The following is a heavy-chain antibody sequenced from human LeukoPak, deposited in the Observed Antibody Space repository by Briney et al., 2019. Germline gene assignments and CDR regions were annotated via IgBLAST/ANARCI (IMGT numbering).Heavy chain of an antibody. D-gene: IGHD3-3*01. CDR1: GFSLSTSGVG. CDR3: AHSGGDFWSGTYYMDV. J-gene: IGHJ6*03. Sequence: ESGPTLVNPTQTLTLTCTFSGFSLSTSGVGVGWVRQPPGMALGWLALIYCNDDKRYSPALKSRLIITKDTSKNQVVLTMTNMDPVDTATYYCAHSGGDFWSGTYYMDVWGKGTTVTVSS. CDR2: IYCNDDK. V-gene: IGHV2-5*01.